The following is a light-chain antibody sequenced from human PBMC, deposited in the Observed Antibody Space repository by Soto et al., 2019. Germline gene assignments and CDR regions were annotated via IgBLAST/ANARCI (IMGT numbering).Light chain of an antibody. CDR2: DAS. Sequence: EIVLTQSPATLSLSPGERATLSCRASQSVSSYLAWYQQKPGQAPRLLIYDASNRATGIPTRFSGSGSGTDFTLIISSLGPEDFAVYYCQQRSNWPTFGQGTRLEI. CDR3: QQRSNWPT. V-gene: IGKV3-11*01. J-gene: IGKJ5*01. CDR1: QSVSSY.